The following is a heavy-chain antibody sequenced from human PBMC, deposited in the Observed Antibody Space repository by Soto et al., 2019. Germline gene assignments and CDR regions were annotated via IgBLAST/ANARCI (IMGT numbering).Heavy chain of an antibody. D-gene: IGHD3-10*01. CDR3: ARPSTGTPMVRY. CDR2: INPGDSDI. V-gene: IGHV5-51*01. CDR1: GYSFTSYW. Sequence: EVQLVQSGAEVKKPGESLKMSCKGSGYSFTSYWIGWVRQMPGKGLEWMGIINPGDSDIRYSPSFQGQITSSADKSISPSYLQWSSLKASDTAMYYCARPSTGTPMVRYWGQGTLVTVSS. J-gene: IGHJ4*02.